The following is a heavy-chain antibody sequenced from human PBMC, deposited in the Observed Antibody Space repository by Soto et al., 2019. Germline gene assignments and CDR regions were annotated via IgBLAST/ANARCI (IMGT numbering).Heavy chain of an antibody. V-gene: IGHV3-23*01. J-gene: IGHJ5*02. CDR2: ISGSGGST. Sequence: GGSLRLSCAASGFTFSSYAMSWVRQAPGKGLEWVSAISGSGGSTYYADSVKGRVTISRDISKNTFYQQMNSLRAEDRAVDTAAKYSAPAGRIAAACRSFPWGQGTPVTVSS. CDR3: AKYSAPAGRIAAACRSFP. D-gene: IGHD6-13*01. CDR1: GFTFSSYA.